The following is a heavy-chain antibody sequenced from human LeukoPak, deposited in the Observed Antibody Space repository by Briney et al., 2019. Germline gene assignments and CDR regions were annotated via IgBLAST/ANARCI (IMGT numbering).Heavy chain of an antibody. V-gene: IGHV4-59*01. CDR2: IYYSGST. CDR1: GGSISSYF. J-gene: IGHJ4*02. CDR3: ARVTGYMIEDYFDY. Sequence: PSETLSLTCTVSGGSISSYFWSWIRQPPGKGLEWIGYIYYSGSTNYNPSLKSRVTISVDTSKNQFSLRLSSMTAADTAVYYCARVTGYMIEDYFDYWGQGTLVTVSS. D-gene: IGHD3-22*01.